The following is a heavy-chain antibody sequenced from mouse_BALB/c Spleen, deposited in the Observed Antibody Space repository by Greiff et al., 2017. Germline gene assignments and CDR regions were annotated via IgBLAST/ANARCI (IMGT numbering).Heavy chain of an antibody. CDR2: ISSGGGNT. D-gene: IGHD2-1*01. V-gene: IGHV5-9*03. CDR3: ARARGYGNYGAMDY. Sequence: DVKLVESGGGLVKPGGSLKLSCAASGFTFSSYTMSWVRQTPEKRLEWVATISSGGGNTYYPDSVKGRFTISRDNAKNNLYLQMSSLRSEDTALYYCARARGYGNYGAMDYWGQGTSVTVSS. CDR1: GFTFSSYT. J-gene: IGHJ4*01.